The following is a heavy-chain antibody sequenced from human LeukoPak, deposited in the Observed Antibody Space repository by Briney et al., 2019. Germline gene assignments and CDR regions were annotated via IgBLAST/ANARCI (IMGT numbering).Heavy chain of an antibody. J-gene: IGHJ4*02. Sequence: PSETLSLTCTVSGGSISSSSYYWGWIRQPPGKGLEWIGSIYYSGSTYYNPSLKSRVTISVDTSKNQFSLKLSSVTAADTAVYYCARVPGSSGWYHFFDYWGQGTLVTVSS. CDR3: ARVPGSSGWYHFFDY. CDR2: IYYSGST. D-gene: IGHD6-19*01. V-gene: IGHV4-39*07. CDR1: GGSISSSSYY.